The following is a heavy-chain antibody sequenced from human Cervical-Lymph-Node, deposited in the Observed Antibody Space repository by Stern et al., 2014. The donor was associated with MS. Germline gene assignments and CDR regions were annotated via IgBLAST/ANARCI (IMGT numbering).Heavy chain of an antibody. D-gene: IGHD3-3*01. CDR2: VFYTVTT. CDR3: ARDRRFFGVIIKDQYGMDI. J-gene: IGHJ6*02. V-gene: IGHV4-61*01. CDR1: GGSVSDTNYY. Sequence: QVQLQESGPGLVKPSETLSLTCTVSGGSVSDTNYYWTWIRQPPGKGLEWLGHVFYTVTTNYNPSVKSRLTISVDTSKTQFSLRLNSVTAADSALYYCARDRRFFGVIIKDQYGMDIWGQGTTVIVSS.